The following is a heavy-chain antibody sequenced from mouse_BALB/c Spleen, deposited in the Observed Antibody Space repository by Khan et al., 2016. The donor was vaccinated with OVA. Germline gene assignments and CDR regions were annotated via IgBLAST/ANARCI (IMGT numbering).Heavy chain of an antibody. CDR1: GYSFTLYY. V-gene: IGHV1-26*01. CDR3: ASGYDCFAY. Sequence: VQLQQSGPDLVKPGASVKISCKASGYSFTLYYMTWVRQSHGKSLEWIGRVNTNTGGTSYNQEFKDKAKLTVDKSSNTAYMELSSLTSEDSAVFDVASGYDCFAYWGQGTLVTVSA. J-gene: IGHJ3*01. CDR2: VNTNTGGT. D-gene: IGHD2-14*01.